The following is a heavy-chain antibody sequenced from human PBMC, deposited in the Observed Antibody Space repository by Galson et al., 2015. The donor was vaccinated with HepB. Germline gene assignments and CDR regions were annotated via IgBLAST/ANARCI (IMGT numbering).Heavy chain of an antibody. CDR1: GFTFSSYS. D-gene: IGHD6-13*01. CDR3: AMNPPTKGSSWYRSKPGKSSFDY. Sequence: SLRLSCAASGFTFSSYSMNWVRQAPGKGLEWVSYISSSSSTIYYADSVKGRFTISRDNAKNSLYLQMNSLRDEDTAVYYCAMNPPTKGSSWYRSKPGKSSFDYWGQGTLVTVSS. J-gene: IGHJ4*02. CDR2: ISSSSSTI. V-gene: IGHV3-48*02.